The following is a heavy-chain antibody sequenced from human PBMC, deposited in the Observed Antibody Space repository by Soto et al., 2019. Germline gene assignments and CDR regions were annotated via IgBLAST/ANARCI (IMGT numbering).Heavy chain of an antibody. CDR2: IYYSGST. Sequence: PSETLSLTCTVSGGSISSSSYYWGWIRQPPGKGLEWIGSIYYSGSTYYNPSLKSRVTISVDTSKNQFSLKLSSVTAADTAVYYCARGGTDSAFDIWGQGTMVS. CDR3: ARGGTDSAFDI. CDR1: GGSISSSSYY. V-gene: IGHV4-39*01. J-gene: IGHJ3*02.